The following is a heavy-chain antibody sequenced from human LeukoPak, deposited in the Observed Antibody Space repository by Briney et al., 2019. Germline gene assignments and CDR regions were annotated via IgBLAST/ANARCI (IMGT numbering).Heavy chain of an antibody. CDR3: ARERADITMVRGVSFGFDP. V-gene: IGHV1-69*06. J-gene: IGHJ5*02. CDR1: GGTFSSYA. CDR2: IIPIFGTA. D-gene: IGHD3-10*01. Sequence: SVKVSCKASGGTFSSYAISWVRQAPGQGLEWMGGIIPIFGTANYAQKFQGRVTITADKSTSTAYMELSSLRSEDTAVYYCARERADITMVRGVSFGFDPWGQGTLVTVSS.